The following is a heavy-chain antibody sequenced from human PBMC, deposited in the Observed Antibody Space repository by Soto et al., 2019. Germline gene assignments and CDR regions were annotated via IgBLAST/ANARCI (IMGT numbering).Heavy chain of an antibody. J-gene: IGHJ4*01. D-gene: IGHD3-22*01. CDR3: ARETYCYDRSGYHGSRCYFGY. CDR2: IIPIFGTA. Sequence: SVKVSCKASVGTFSSYAISWFRQAHGQGLEWRRGIIPIFGTANYAQKFQGRVTITSDEVTGTAYLELSSLRSEITAVYYCARETYCYDRSGYHGSRCYFGYWG. CDR1: VGTFSSYA. V-gene: IGHV1-69*13.